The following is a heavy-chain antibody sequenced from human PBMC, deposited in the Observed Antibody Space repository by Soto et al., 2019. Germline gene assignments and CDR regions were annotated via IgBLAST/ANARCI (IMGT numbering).Heavy chain of an antibody. CDR1: GYTFTSYG. Sequence: ASVRVSCKASGYTFTSYGISWVRQAPGQGLEWMGWISAYNGNTNYAQKLQGRVTMTTDTSTSTAYMELRSLRSEDTAVYYCATLRRYPGRIAAAAYYSDYSCQGTVITVSS. J-gene: IGHJ4*02. V-gene: IGHV1-18*04. D-gene: IGHD6-13*01. CDR2: ISAYNGNT. CDR3: ATLRRYPGRIAAAAYYSDY.